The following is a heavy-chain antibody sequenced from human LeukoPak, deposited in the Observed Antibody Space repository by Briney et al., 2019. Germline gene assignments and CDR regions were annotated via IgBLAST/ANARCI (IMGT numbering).Heavy chain of an antibody. Sequence: SETLSLTCTVSGGSINNGGYYWSWIRQPPGKGLEWIGEINHSGSTNYNPSLKSRVTISVDTSKNQFSLKLSSVTAADTAVYYCARVESSGSRLYYYYYYGMDVWGQGTTVTVSS. V-gene: IGHV4-34*01. D-gene: IGHD6-19*01. CDR3: ARVESSGSRLYYYYYYGMDV. CDR2: INHSGST. CDR1: GGSINNGGYY. J-gene: IGHJ6*02.